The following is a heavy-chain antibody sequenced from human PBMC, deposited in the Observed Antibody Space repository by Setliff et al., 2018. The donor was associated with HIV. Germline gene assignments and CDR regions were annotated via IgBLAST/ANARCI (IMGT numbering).Heavy chain of an antibody. V-gene: IGHV4-59*11. CDR3: ARGVESNYFYYYYMDF. Sequence: PSETLSLTCTVSGGSMRSHHWSWIRQPPGKGLEWIGNIYYSGSTKHNPSLKSRVTISIDTSKNQFSLKLSSVTAADTAVYYCARGVESNYFYYYYMDFWGKGTTVTVSS. J-gene: IGHJ6*03. CDR2: IYYSGST. D-gene: IGHD3-3*01. CDR1: GGSMRSHH.